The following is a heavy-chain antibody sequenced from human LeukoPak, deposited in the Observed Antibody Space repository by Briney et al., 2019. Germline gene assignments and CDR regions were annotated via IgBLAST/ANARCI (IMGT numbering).Heavy chain of an antibody. J-gene: IGHJ4*02. CDR2: INHSGST. CDR3: ARVRYSSSWYNPPHFDY. V-gene: IGHV4-38-2*01. CDR1: GYSISSGYY. D-gene: IGHD6-13*01. Sequence: PSETLSLTCAVSGYSISSGYYWGWIRQPPGKGLEWIGEINHSGSTNYNPSLKSRVTISVDTSKNQFSLKLSSVTAADTAVYYCARVRYSSSWYNPPHFDYWGQGTLVTVSS.